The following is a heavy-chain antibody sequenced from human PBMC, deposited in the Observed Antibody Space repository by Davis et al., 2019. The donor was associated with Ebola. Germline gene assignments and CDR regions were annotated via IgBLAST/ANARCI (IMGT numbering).Heavy chain of an antibody. CDR3: ARGAQYVL. V-gene: IGHV3-11*01. Sequence: GESLKISCAASGFTFSDYHMSRIRQAPGKGLEWVSYIINSGTTKYYADSVKGRFTISRDNAKNSLYLQMNSLRAEDTAVYYCARGAQYVLWGQGTLVTVSS. D-gene: IGHD3-16*01. CDR1: GFTFSDYH. J-gene: IGHJ4*02. CDR2: IINSGTTK.